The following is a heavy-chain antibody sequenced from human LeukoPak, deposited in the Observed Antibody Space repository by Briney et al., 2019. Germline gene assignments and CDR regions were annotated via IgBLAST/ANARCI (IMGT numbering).Heavy chain of an antibody. CDR2: INDISSNT. CDR1: GFTFNSYA. Sequence: PGGSLRLSCAASGFTFNSYAMSWVRQAPGKGLEWVSTINDISSNTYYADSVKGRFTISRDNSNDTLYLQMNNLRAEDTALYHCAKGYYAVFGWGQGTLVSVSS. D-gene: IGHD1-26*01. CDR3: AKGYYAVFG. V-gene: IGHV3-23*01. J-gene: IGHJ4*02.